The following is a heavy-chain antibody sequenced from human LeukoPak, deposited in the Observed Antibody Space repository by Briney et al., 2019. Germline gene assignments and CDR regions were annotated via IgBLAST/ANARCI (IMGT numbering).Heavy chain of an antibody. Sequence: GGSLRLSCAASGFTFSSYSMNWVRQAPGKGLEWVSSISSSSSYIYYADSVKGRFTISRDNAKNSLYLQMNSLRAEDTAVYYCASRYCSGGSCYPSYSYGMDVWGQGTTVTVSS. J-gene: IGHJ6*02. CDR2: ISSSSSYI. CDR1: GFTFSSYS. CDR3: ASRYCSGGSCYPSYSYGMDV. V-gene: IGHV3-21*01. D-gene: IGHD2-15*01.